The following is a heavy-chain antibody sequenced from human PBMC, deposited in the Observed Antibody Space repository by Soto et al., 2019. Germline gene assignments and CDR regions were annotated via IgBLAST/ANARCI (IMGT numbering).Heavy chain of an antibody. CDR1: GFTFSSYA. Sequence: QVQLVESGGGVVQPGRSLRLSCAASGFTFSSYAMHWVRQAPGKGLEWVAVISYDGSNKYYADSVKGRFTISRDNSKNTLYLHRNSLRAEDTAVYYCARSGVYSSSSGDFDYWGQGTLVTVSS. CDR3: ARSGVYSSSSGDFDY. CDR2: ISYDGSNK. V-gene: IGHV3-30-3*01. D-gene: IGHD6-6*01. J-gene: IGHJ4*02.